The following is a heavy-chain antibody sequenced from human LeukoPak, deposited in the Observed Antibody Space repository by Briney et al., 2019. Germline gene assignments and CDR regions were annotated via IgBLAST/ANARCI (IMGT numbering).Heavy chain of an antibody. J-gene: IGHJ6*02. Sequence: GGSLRLSCAASGFTFSSYSMTWVRQAPGKGLEWVSSISSSSSYIYYADSVKGRVTISRDNAKNSLYLQMNSLRAEDTAVYYCARGYSNSDYYYGMDVWGQGTTVTVSS. D-gene: IGHD4-11*01. CDR1: GFTFSSYS. CDR3: ARGYSNSDYYYGMDV. V-gene: IGHV3-21*01. CDR2: ISSSSSYI.